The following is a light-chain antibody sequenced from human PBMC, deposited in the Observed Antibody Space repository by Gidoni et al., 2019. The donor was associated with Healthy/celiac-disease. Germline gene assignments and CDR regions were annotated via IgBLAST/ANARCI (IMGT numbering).Light chain of an antibody. CDR2: AAS. Sequence: DIQMTQSPSSRSASVGDRVTIPCLASQSISSYLNWYQQKPGKAPKLLIYAASSLQSGVPSRFSGSGSGTDFTLTISRLQPEVFATYYCQQSYSTLWTFGQGTKVEIK. V-gene: IGKV1-39*01. CDR3: QQSYSTLWT. CDR1: QSISSY. J-gene: IGKJ1*01.